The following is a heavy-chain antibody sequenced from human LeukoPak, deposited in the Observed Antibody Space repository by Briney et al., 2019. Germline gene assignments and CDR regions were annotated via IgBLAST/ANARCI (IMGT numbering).Heavy chain of an antibody. J-gene: IGHJ4*02. CDR2: ISGSGGST. V-gene: IGHV3-23*01. CDR1: GFTFSSYA. D-gene: IGHD6-19*01. Sequence: RSGGSLRLSCAASGFTFSSYAMSWVRQAPGKGLEWVSAISGSGGSTYYADSVKGRFTISRDNSKNTLYLQMNSLRAEDTAVYYCAKSGGWYKPDPGAFDYWGQGTLVTVSS. CDR3: AKSGGWYKPDPGAFDY.